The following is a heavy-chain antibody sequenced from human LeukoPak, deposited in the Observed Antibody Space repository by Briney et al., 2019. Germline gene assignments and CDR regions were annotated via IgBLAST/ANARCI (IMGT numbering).Heavy chain of an antibody. Sequence: PGGSLRLSCEASGFTFSSYAMSWVRQAPGKGPEWVSYISSSSGTIYYADSVKGRFTISRDNAENSLYLQMNSLRAEDTAVYYCARGPGSGHYFDYWGQGTLVTVSS. D-gene: IGHD2-15*01. V-gene: IGHV3-48*04. CDR3: ARGPGSGHYFDY. CDR2: ISSSSGTI. J-gene: IGHJ4*02. CDR1: GFTFSSYA.